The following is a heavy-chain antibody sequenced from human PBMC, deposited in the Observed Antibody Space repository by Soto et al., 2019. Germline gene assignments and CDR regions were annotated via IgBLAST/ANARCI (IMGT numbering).Heavy chain of an antibody. CDR3: AKKVTIYAVDPADY. Sequence: FLRLSCAASGFTFRNYAMSWVRQAPGKGLEWVSAISGSGGTTYFADSVKGRFTISRDNSRSTLSLQMNSLRAEDTAVYFCAKKVTIYAVDPADYWGQGTQVTVSS. D-gene: IGHD3-3*01. J-gene: IGHJ4*02. CDR2: ISGSGGTT. CDR1: GFTFRNYA. V-gene: IGHV3-23*01.